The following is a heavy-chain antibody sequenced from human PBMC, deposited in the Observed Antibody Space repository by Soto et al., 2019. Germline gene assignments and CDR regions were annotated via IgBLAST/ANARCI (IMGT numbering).Heavy chain of an antibody. CDR3: ARVGAARPWRYYYYMDV. D-gene: IGHD6-6*01. J-gene: IGHJ6*03. V-gene: IGHV3-33*01. Sequence: QVQLVESGGGVVQPGRSLRLSCAASGFTFSSYGMHWVRQAPGKGLEWVAVIWYDGSNKYYADSVKGRFTISRDNSKNTLYLQMNSLRAEDTAVYYCARVGAARPWRYYYYMDVWGKGTTVTVSS. CDR2: IWYDGSNK. CDR1: GFTFSSYG.